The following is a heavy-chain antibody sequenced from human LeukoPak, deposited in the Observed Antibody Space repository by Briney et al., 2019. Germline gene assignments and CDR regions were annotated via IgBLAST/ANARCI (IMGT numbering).Heavy chain of an antibody. D-gene: IGHD6-13*01. CDR3: ASYRSSWTSFDY. V-gene: IGHV3-33*01. CDR2: IWYDGSNK. Sequence: GGSLRLSCAASGFTFSSYGVHWVRQAPGKGLEWVAVIWYDGSNKYYADSVKGRFTISRDNSKNTLYLQMNSLRAEDTAVYYCASYRSSWTSFDYWGQGTLVTVSS. CDR1: GFTFSSYG. J-gene: IGHJ4*02.